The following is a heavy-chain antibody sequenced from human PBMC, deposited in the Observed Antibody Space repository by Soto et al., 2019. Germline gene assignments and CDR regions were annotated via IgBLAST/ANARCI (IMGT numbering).Heavy chain of an antibody. CDR2: ISGGGGST. Sequence: EVQLLESGGGLIQPGGSLRLACAASGFTFTAYAMSWVRQAPGKGLEWVSTISGGGGSTYYADSVKGRFTISRDNSKNTLYLQMNSLRADDTAVFYCAKDLGYDSSGYYVFDYWGQGTLVTVSS. CDR3: AKDLGYDSSGYYVFDY. J-gene: IGHJ4*02. V-gene: IGHV3-23*01. CDR1: GFTFTAYA. D-gene: IGHD3-22*01.